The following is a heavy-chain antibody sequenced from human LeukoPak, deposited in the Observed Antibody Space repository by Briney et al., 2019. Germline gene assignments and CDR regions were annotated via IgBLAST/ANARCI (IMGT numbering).Heavy chain of an antibody. J-gene: IGHJ5*02. CDR1: GYTFTSHW. Sequence: GESLKISCKGSGYTFTSHWISWVRQMPGKGLEWMGRIDPSDSYTNYSPSFQGHVIISVDKSISTAYLQWSSLKASDTAMYYCATTYGSGTYYNRALLDLWGQGTLVTVSS. V-gene: IGHV5-10-1*01. D-gene: IGHD3-10*01. CDR3: ATTYGSGTYYNRALLDL. CDR2: IDPSDSYT.